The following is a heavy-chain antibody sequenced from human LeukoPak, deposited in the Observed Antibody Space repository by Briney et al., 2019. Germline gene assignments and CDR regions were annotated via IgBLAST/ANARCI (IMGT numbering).Heavy chain of an antibody. J-gene: IGHJ6*02. D-gene: IGHD3-9*01. CDR1: GFTFSSYA. V-gene: IGHV3-73*01. CDR2: IRSKADNYAT. Sequence: PGGSLRLSCAASGFTFSSYAMSWVRQAPGKGLEWVGRIRSKADNYATAYAASVKGRFTISRDDSKNTAYLQMNSLKTEDTAVYYCTKFYYDVLTGYRGMDVWGQGTTVTVSS. CDR3: TKFYYDVLTGYRGMDV.